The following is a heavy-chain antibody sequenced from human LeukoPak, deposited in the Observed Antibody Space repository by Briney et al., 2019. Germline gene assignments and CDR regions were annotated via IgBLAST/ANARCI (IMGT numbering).Heavy chain of an antibody. D-gene: IGHD5-18*01. Sequence: AGGSLRLSCAASGFTFSSYAMHWVRQAPGKGLEWVAVISYDGSNKYYADSVKGRFTISRDNSKNTLYLQMNSLRAEDTAVYYCASRGHGYSYGFDYWGQGTLVTVSS. CDR2: ISYDGSNK. J-gene: IGHJ4*02. V-gene: IGHV3-30-3*01. CDR1: GFTFSSYA. CDR3: ASRGHGYSYGFDY.